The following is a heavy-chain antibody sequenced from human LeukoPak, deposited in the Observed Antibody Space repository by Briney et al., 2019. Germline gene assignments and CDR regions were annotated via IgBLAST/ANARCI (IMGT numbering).Heavy chain of an antibody. CDR1: GGSISSGGYS. CDR2: IRHSGST. J-gene: IGHJ4*02. D-gene: IGHD3-16*02. CDR3: AREVIRRDGALDY. Sequence: PSETLSLTCAVSGGSISSGGYSWSWIRQPPGKGLEWIGYIRHSGSTYYNPSLKSRVTISVDTSKNQFSLKLSSVTAADTAVYYCAREVIRRDGALDYWGQGTLVTVSS. V-gene: IGHV4-30-2*01.